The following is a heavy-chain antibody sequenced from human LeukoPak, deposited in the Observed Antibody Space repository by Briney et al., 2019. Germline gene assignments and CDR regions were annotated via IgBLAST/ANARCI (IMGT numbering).Heavy chain of an antibody. V-gene: IGHV3-21*01. J-gene: IGHJ4*02. Sequence: GVSLRLSCAASGFTFSSYSMNWVRQAPGKGLEWVSSISSSSSYIYYADSVKGRFTISRDNAKNSLYLQMNSLRAEDTAVYYCARDQDGSGFDYWGQGTLVTVSS. CDR3: ARDQDGSGFDY. CDR2: ISSSSSYI. D-gene: IGHD3-10*01. CDR1: GFTFSSYS.